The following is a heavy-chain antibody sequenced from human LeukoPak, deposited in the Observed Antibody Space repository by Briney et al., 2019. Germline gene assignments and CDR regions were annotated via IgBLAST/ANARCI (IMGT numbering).Heavy chain of an antibody. J-gene: IGHJ4*02. V-gene: IGHV3-7*03. D-gene: IGHD3-9*01. CDR2: IKQDGSEK. CDR1: GFTFSSYW. CDR3: ATLRYFDGLFDY. Sequence: GGSLRLSCAAPGFTFSSYWMSWVRQAPGKGLEWVANIKQDGSEKYYVDSVKGRFTISRDNAKNSLYLQMNSLRAEDTAVYHCATLRYFDGLFDYWGQGTLVTVSS.